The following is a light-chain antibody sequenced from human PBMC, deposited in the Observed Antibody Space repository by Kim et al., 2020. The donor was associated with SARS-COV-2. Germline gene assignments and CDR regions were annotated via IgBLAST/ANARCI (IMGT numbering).Light chain of an antibody. Sequence: EIVMTQSPATLSVSPGERATLSCRASQSVGRNLAWYQQKPGQAPRLLIYGASTRATGIPARFSGSGSGTEFTLTISSLQSEDFAVYYCQQYNNWSGTFGQGTKLEI. J-gene: IGKJ2*01. CDR3: QQYNNWSGT. CDR1: QSVGRN. V-gene: IGKV3-15*01. CDR2: GAS.